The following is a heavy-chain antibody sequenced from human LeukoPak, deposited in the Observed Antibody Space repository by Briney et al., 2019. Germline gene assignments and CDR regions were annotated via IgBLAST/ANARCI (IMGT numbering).Heavy chain of an antibody. J-gene: IGHJ4*02. CDR3: ARDAMNCSGGSCPLDY. CDR2: ISSNGGST. V-gene: IGHV3-64*01. D-gene: IGHD2-15*01. Sequence: GGSLRLSCAASGFTFSSYAMHWVRQAPGKGLEYVPAISSNGGSTYYANSVRGRFTISRDNSKNTLYLQMGSLRAEDMAVYYCARDAMNCSGGSCPLDYWGQGTQVIVSS. CDR1: GFTFSSYA.